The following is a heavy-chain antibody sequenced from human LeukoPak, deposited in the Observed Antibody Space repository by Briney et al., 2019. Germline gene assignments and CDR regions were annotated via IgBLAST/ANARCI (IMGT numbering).Heavy chain of an antibody. J-gene: IGHJ4*02. CDR3: ARDQQGVDGVKFYYFDY. V-gene: IGHV3-33*01. CDR1: GSIFRNFG. D-gene: IGHD6-19*01. CDR2: IWSDGSNE. Sequence: GGSLRLSCVASGSIFRNFGMHWVRQAPGKGLEWVAVIWSDGSNEYYADSVEGRFTISRDTSKDTLYLQMNSLRAEDTAVYYCARDQQGVDGVKFYYFDYWGQGTLVTVSS.